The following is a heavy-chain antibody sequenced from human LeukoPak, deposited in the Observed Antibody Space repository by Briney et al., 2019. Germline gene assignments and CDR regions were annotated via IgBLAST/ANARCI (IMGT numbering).Heavy chain of an antibody. Sequence: SETLSLTCTVSGGSISSSSYSWGWIRQPPGKGLEWIGSIYYSGSTYYNPSLKSRVTISVDTSKNQFSLKLSSMTAADTAVYYCARGVSGYYDYWGQGTLVTVSS. J-gene: IGHJ4*02. V-gene: IGHV4-39*01. D-gene: IGHD3-22*01. CDR1: GGSISSSSYS. CDR3: ARGVSGYYDY. CDR2: IYYSGST.